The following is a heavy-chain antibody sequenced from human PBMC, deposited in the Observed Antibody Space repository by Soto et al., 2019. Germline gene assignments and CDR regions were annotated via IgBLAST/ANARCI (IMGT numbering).Heavy chain of an antibody. J-gene: IGHJ3*02. CDR2: IYYSGST. Sequence: SDTLSLTCTVSGGSISRYYWSWIRQPPGKGLEWIGYIYYSGSTNYNPSLKSRVTISVDTSKNQFSLKLSSVPAADTAVYYCARLWYYGSGDAFDIWGQGTMVTVSS. CDR1: GGSISRYY. D-gene: IGHD3-10*01. CDR3: ARLWYYGSGDAFDI. V-gene: IGHV4-59*01.